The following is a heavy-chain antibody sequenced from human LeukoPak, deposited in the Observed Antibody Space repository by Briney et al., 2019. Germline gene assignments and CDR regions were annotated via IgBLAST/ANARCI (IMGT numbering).Heavy chain of an antibody. CDR2: ISHDGIYE. CDR1: GFTFSSFG. V-gene: IGHV3-30*18. D-gene: IGHD3-10*01. CDR3: AKDGLWFGDLTYFDY. Sequence: TGGSLRLSCAGSGFTFSSFGMHWVRQAPGKGLEWVAVISHDGIYEYYADSMKGRFTISRDTSKNTLYLQMNSLRAEDTAVYYCAKDGLWFGDLTYFDYWGQGVLVTVPS. J-gene: IGHJ4*02.